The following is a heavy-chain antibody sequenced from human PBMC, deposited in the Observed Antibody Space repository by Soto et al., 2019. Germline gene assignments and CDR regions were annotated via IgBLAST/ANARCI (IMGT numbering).Heavy chain of an antibody. V-gene: IGHV3-23*04. J-gene: IGHJ2*01. Sequence: EEQLVESGGGLVQPGGSLRLSCAASGFTVSNYALSWVRQAPGKGLEWVSTISSSGGETYYADAVKGRFTISRDNSRNTFALQMNSLRAEDTALYYCAIPWGSGWMYFDLWGRGTLVTVSS. CDR2: ISSSGGET. D-gene: IGHD6-19*01. CDR3: AIPWGSGWMYFDL. CDR1: GFTVSNYA.